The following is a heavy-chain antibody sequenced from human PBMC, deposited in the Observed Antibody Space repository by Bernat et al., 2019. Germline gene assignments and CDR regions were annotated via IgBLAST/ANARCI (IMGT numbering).Heavy chain of an antibody. J-gene: IGHJ4*02. CDR1: GFTFSSYW. CDR3: ARGPHPDSSGTGSY. CDR2: VNRDGSIT. D-gene: IGHD1-1*01. V-gene: IGHV3-74*01. Sequence: EVQLVESGGGLVQPGGSLRLSCAASGFTFSSYWMHWVRQFPGKGLVWVSRVNRDGSITNYAGSGMGRFTISKDNARNTVFLKMNSRRVDDTAIYYCARGPHPDSSGTGSYWGQGTMVTVSS.